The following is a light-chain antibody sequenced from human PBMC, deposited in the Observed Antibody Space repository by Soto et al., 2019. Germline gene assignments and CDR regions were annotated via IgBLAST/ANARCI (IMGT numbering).Light chain of an antibody. V-gene: IGLV2-14*01. CDR2: DVS. Sequence: QSALTQPASVSGSPGQSITISCTGTSSDVGGYNYVSWYQQHPGKAPKLMIYDVSNRPSGVSNRFSGSKSGNTASLTISGLQAEDEADYYCSSSTSSSTVHVVFGGGTKLTVL. CDR1: SSDVGGYNY. J-gene: IGLJ2*01. CDR3: SSSTSSSTVHVV.